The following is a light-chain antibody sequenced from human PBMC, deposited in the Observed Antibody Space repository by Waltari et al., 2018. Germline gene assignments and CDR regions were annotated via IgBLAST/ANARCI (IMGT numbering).Light chain of an antibody. CDR1: SSHVGGPNQ. J-gene: IGLJ3*02. Sequence: QSALTQPASVSGSPGESITISCPGTSSHVGGPNQSSWYQHHPGKAPKLIIHDVNKRPSGVSNRFSGSKSDTTASLTISGLQAEDEADYYCNSFTDTASWVFGGGTKLTVL. CDR2: DVN. V-gene: IGLV2-14*03. CDR3: NSFTDTASWV.